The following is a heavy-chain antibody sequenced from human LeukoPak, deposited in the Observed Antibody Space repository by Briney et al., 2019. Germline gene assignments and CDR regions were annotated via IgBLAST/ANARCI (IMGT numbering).Heavy chain of an antibody. J-gene: IGHJ6*04. CDR3: ARDRYCSGTSCLYGMDV. Sequence: PSGTLSLTCAVSGGSITTSNWWSWVRQPPGKGLEWIGEIYPSGSTNYDPSLKSRVTISVDTSKNQFSLKLTSVTAADTAVYYCARDRYCSGTSCLYGMDVWGKGTTVTVSS. V-gene: IGHV4-4*02. CDR2: IYPSGST. CDR1: GGSITTSNW. D-gene: IGHD2-2*01.